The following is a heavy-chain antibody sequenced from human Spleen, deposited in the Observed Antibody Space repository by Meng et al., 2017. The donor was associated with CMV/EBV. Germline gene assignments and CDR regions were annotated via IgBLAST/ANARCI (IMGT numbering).Heavy chain of an antibody. CDR3: ARATEYQLLRTTRRNWFDP. CDR2: IYTSGST. J-gene: IGHJ5*02. V-gene: IGHV4-4*07. Sequence: QVAVQGAGTGLVTPSGALAPPCTVLCGSISSYYWSWIRQPAGKGLEWIGRIYTSGSTNYNPSLKSRVTMSVDTSKNQFSLKLSSVTAADTAVYYCARATEYQLLRTTRRNWFDPWGQGTLVTVSS. CDR1: CGSISSYY. D-gene: IGHD2-2*01.